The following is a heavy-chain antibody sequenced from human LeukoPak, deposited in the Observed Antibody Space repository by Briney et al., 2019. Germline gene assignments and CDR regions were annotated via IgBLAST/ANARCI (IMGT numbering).Heavy chain of an antibody. CDR3: ARVNTFITMVRGVLDY. Sequence: SSETLSLTCTVSGGSISSGDYYWSWIRQPPGKGLEWIGYIYYSGSTYYNPSLKSRVTISVDTSKNQFSLKLSSVTAADTAVYYCARVNTFITMVRGVLDYWGQGTLVTVSS. J-gene: IGHJ4*02. V-gene: IGHV4-30-4*01. D-gene: IGHD3-10*01. CDR2: IYYSGST. CDR1: GGSISSGDYY.